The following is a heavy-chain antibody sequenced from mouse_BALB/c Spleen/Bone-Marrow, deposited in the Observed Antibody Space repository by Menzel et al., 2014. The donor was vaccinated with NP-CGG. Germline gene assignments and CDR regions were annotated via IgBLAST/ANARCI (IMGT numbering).Heavy chain of an antibody. CDR3: ARHRDAMDY. CDR2: ISSGGSYT. Sequence: EVKVVESGGGLVKPGGSLKLSCAASGFTFSSYAMSWVRQSPEKRLEWVAEISSGGSYTYYPDSVKGRFTISRDNAKNTLYLQMSSLKSEDTAMYYCARHRDAMDYWGQGTSVTVSS. J-gene: IGHJ4*01. CDR1: GFTFSSYA. V-gene: IGHV5-6*03. D-gene: IGHD2-14*01.